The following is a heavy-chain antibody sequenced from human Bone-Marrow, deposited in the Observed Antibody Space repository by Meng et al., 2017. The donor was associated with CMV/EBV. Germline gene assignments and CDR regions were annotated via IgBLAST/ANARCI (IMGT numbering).Heavy chain of an antibody. CDR1: GFTFDDYA. Sequence: GESLKISCAASGFTFDDYAMHWVRQAPGKGLEWVSSISSSSSYIYYADSVKGRFTISRDNAKNSLYLQMNSLRAEDTAVYYCARALGYCSSTSCYTFDYWGQGKLVNVAS. J-gene: IGHJ4*02. D-gene: IGHD2-2*02. CDR2: ISSSSSYI. V-gene: IGHV3-21*01. CDR3: ARALGYCSSTSCYTFDY.